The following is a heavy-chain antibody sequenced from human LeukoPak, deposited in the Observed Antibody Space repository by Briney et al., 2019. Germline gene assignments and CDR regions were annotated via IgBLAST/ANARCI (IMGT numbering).Heavy chain of an antibody. CDR2: IFHSGST. Sequence: SETLSLTCTVSGGSIKSHFWSWVRQPPGKRLEWIGYIFHSGSTNYNPSLQSRVTISVDTSKNPFSLRLTSVTAADTAVYYCVRTNPWDLTYYFDYWGQGTLVTVSS. V-gene: IGHV4-59*11. J-gene: IGHJ4*02. CDR1: GGSIKSHF. D-gene: IGHD1-14*01. CDR3: VRTNPWDLTYYFDY.